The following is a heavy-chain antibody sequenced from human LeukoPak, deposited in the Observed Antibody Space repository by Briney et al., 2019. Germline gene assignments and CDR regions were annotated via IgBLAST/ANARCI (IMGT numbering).Heavy chain of an antibody. J-gene: IGHJ4*02. V-gene: IGHV3-7*04. CDR1: GFTFTDYW. CDR3: ARLGQLDY. CDR2: INEDGSEK. Sequence: GGSLRLSCAASGFTFTDYWMAWVRQAPGKGLEWVANINEDGSEKYYLDSVKGRITISRDNAKNSVYLQMNSLRVEDTALYYCARLGQLDYWGQGTLVTVSS.